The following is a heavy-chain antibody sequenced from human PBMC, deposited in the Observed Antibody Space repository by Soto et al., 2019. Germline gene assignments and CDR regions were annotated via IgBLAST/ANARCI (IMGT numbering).Heavy chain of an antibody. J-gene: IGHJ1*01. CDR3: ARGWGGYFQH. V-gene: IGHV4-59*01. CDR2: IYYSGST. Sequence: PSETLSLTCTVCGGSICSYYWSWIRQPPGKGLEWIGYIYYSGSTNYNPSLKSRVTISVDTSKNQFSLKLSSVTAADTAVYYCARGWGGYFQHWGQGTLVTVSS. D-gene: IGHD7-27*01. CDR1: GGSICSYY.